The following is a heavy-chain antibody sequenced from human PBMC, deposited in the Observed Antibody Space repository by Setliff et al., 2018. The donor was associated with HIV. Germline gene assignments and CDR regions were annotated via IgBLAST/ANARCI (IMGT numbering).Heavy chain of an antibody. Sequence: PGGSLRLSCAASGFAFNTYDMNWVRQAPGQRPEWVSVVHVGGGRTDYADSVKGRFTLSRDNSKNTLYLQLNSLRPEDTAVYYCARARLYNSALDYWGQGTLVTVSS. D-gene: IGHD3-10*01. CDR1: GFAFNTYD. J-gene: IGHJ4*02. CDR3: ARARLYNSALDY. CDR2: VHVGGGRT. V-gene: IGHV3-23*01.